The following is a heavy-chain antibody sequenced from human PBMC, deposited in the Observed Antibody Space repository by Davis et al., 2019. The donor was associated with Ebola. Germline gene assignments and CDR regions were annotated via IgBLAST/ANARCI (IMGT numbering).Heavy chain of an antibody. CDR3: AGGGYCTNGVCYTGAVHWFDP. J-gene: IGHJ5*02. Sequence: PSETLSLTCTVSGGSISSYYWSWIRQPPGKGLEWIGYIYYSGSTNYNPSLKSRVTISVDTSKNQFSLKLSSVTAADTAVYYCAGGGYCTNGVCYTGAVHWFDPWGQGTLVTVSS. CDR2: IYYSGST. CDR1: GGSISSYY. V-gene: IGHV4-59*01. D-gene: IGHD2-8*01.